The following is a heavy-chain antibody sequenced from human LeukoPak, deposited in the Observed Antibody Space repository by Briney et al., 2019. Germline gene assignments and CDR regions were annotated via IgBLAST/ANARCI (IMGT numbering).Heavy chain of an antibody. J-gene: IGHJ3*02. CDR2: ISSSSSTI. Sequence: GGSLRLSCAASGFTFSSYSMNWVRQAPGKGLEWVSYISSSSSTIYYADSVKGRFTISRDNAKNSLYLQMNSLRAEDTAVYYCAGYGDYGAFDIWGQGTMVTVSS. CDR1: GFTFSSYS. D-gene: IGHD4-17*01. V-gene: IGHV3-48*04. CDR3: AGYGDYGAFDI.